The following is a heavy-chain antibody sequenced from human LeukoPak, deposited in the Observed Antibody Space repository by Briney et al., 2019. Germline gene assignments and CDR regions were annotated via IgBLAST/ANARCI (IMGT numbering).Heavy chain of an antibody. CDR3: ARGQRY. CDR1: GGSFSGYY. CDR2: INHSGST. Sequence: SETLSLTCAVYGGSFSGYYWSWIRQPPGKGLEWIGEINHSGSTNYNPSLKSRITISVDTSKNQFSLKLSSVTAADTAVYYCARGQRYWGQGTLVTVSS. J-gene: IGHJ4*02. V-gene: IGHV4-34*01.